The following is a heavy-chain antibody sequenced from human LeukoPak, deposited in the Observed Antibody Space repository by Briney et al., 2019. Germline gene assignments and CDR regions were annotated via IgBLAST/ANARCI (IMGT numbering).Heavy chain of an antibody. Sequence: GGSLRLSCAVSGFTVRDNYLNWVRQTPGKGLECVSVLYSGGAAYYADSVKGRFTISRDNSKNSLYLQMNSLRAEDTAVYYCARDSNYYDFWSGSYYFDYWGQGTLVTVSS. J-gene: IGHJ4*02. CDR2: LYSGGAA. CDR3: ARDSNYYDFWSGSYYFDY. D-gene: IGHD3-3*01. V-gene: IGHV3-53*01. CDR1: GFTVRDNY.